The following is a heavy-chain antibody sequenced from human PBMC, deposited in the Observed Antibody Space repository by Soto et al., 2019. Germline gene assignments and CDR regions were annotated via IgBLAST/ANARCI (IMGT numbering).Heavy chain of an antibody. Sequence: QVQLVQSGAEVKKPGSSVKVSCKTSGGTFSSYAISWVRQAPGQGLEWMGGIIPMFDTANYAQKFQGRVTITADESTSTAYMELSSLRSEDTAVYYCARSRANYYDSRGYYYSTFDYWGQGTLVTVSS. D-gene: IGHD3-22*01. J-gene: IGHJ4*02. CDR1: GGTFSSYA. V-gene: IGHV1-69*12. CDR3: ARSRANYYDSRGYYYSTFDY. CDR2: IIPMFDTA.